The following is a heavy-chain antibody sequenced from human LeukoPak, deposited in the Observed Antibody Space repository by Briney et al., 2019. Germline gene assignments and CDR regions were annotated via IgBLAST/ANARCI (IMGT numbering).Heavy chain of an antibody. J-gene: IGHJ6*02. CDR3: ARDPPYSSSTSCPPGMDV. Sequence: ASVKVSCKASGGTFSSYAISWVRQAPGQGLEWMGGIIPIFGTANYAQKFQGRVTITADESTSTAYMELSSLRSEDTAVYYCARDPPYSSSTSCPPGMDVWGQGTTVTVSS. CDR2: IIPIFGTA. D-gene: IGHD2-2*01. CDR1: GGTFSSYA. V-gene: IGHV1-69*13.